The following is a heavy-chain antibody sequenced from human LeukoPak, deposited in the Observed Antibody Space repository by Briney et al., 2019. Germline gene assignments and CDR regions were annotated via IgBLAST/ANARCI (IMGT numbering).Heavy chain of an antibody. CDR3: ARDRSSSWYSWGYYFDY. CDR2: ISAYNGNT. Sequence: ASVKVSCKASGYTFTSYGISWVRQAPGQGLEWMGWISAYNGNTNYAQKLQGRVTMTTDTSTSTAYMELRSLRSDDTAVYYCARDRSSSWYSWGYYFDYWGQGTLVTVSS. J-gene: IGHJ4*02. CDR1: GYTFTSYG. V-gene: IGHV1-18*01. D-gene: IGHD6-13*01.